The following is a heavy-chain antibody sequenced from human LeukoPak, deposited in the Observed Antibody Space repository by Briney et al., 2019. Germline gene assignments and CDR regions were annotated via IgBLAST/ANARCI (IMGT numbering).Heavy chain of an antibody. CDR2: ISYDGSNK. CDR1: GFTFSSYA. CDR3: ARDTDTAMVTAGGWFDP. J-gene: IGHJ5*02. V-gene: IGHV3-30-3*01. Sequence: GGSLRLSCAASGFTFSSYAMHWVRQAPGKGLEWVAVISYDGSNKYYADSVKGRFTISRDNSKNTLYLQMNSLRAKDTAVYYCARDTDTAMVTAGGWFDPWGQGTLVTVSS. D-gene: IGHD5-18*01.